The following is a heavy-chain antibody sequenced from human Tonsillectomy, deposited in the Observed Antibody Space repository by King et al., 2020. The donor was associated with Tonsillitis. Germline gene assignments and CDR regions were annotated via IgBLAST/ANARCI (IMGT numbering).Heavy chain of an antibody. Sequence: VQLVESGGGVVQPGRSLTLSCAASGFDFSRDAMHWVRQTPGKGLEWVGVISFDGNSKFYADSVKGRFTISRDNSKNTMFLQMNSLRGEDTAVYYCASTDYYDESGSAANRWGRGTLVTVSS. CDR1: GFDFSRDA. V-gene: IGHV3-30*04. CDR2: ISFDGNSK. CDR3: ASTDYYDESGSAANR. J-gene: IGHJ2*01. D-gene: IGHD3-22*01.